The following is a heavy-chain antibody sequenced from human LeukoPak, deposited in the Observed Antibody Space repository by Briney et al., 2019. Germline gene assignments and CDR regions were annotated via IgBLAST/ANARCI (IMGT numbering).Heavy chain of an antibody. D-gene: IGHD4-17*01. CDR3: ARYRLRWYFDL. CDR2: IYHSGST. Sequence: SETLSLTCAVSGYSISSGYYWGWIRQPPGKGLEWIGSIYHSGSTYYNPSLKSRVTISVDTSKNQFSLKLSSVTVADTAVYYCARYRLRWYFDLWGRGTLVTVSS. CDR1: GYSISSGYY. J-gene: IGHJ2*01. V-gene: IGHV4-38-2*01.